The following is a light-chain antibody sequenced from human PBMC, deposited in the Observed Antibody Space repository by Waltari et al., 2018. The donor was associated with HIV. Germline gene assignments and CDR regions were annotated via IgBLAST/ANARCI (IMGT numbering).Light chain of an antibody. CDR2: YDS. J-gene: IGLJ2*01. Sequence: SYVLSQPPSVSVAPGQTARITCGGTNIGIKSVHWYQQKPGQAPVVVISYDSDRPSGIPERFSGANAGNTATLTLSRVEAGDEADYYCQVWDGSGDLPVVVGGGTKLTVL. CDR1: NIGIKS. V-gene: IGLV3-21*04. CDR3: QVWDGSGDLPVV.